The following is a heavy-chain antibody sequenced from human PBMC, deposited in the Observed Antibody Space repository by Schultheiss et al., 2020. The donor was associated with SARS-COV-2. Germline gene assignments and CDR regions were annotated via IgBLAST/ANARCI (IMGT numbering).Heavy chain of an antibody. CDR1: GFTFSSYA. CDR3: AREGYDFWSGYSDY. CDR2: ISGSGGST. Sequence: GESLKISCAASGFTFSSYAMSWVRQAPGKGLEWVSAISGSGGSTYYADSVKGRFTISRDNSKNTLYLQMNSLRAEDTAVYYCAREGYDFWSGYSDYWGQGTLVTVSS. D-gene: IGHD3-3*01. V-gene: IGHV3-23*01. J-gene: IGHJ4*02.